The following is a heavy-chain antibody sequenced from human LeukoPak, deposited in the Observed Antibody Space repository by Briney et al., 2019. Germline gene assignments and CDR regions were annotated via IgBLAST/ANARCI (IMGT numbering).Heavy chain of an antibody. J-gene: IGHJ6*03. V-gene: IGHV4-59*01. D-gene: IGHD3-9*01. CDR2: IYYSGST. CDR1: GGSISSYY. CDR3: ARGLTYYDILTGSYYMDV. Sequence: SETLSLTCTVSGGSISSYYWSWIRQPPGKGLEWIGYIYYSGSTNYNPSLKSRVTISVDTSKNQFSLKLSSVTAADTAVYYCARGLTYYDILTGSYYMDVWGKGTTVTISS.